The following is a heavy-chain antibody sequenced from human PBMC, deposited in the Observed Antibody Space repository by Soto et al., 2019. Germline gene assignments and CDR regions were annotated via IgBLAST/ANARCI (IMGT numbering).Heavy chain of an antibody. J-gene: IGHJ6*02. CDR3: ARDRAWASDKYGMDV. CDR2: VYYSGSA. V-gene: IGHV4-61*08. CDR1: GGSVSSPDDY. Sequence: SETLSLTCTVSGGSVSSPDDYWSWIRQPPGKGLEWIAYVYYSGSANYDPSLKSRVTISVDRSKNQFSLKLKSVTAADTAVYYCARDRAWASDKYGMDVWGQGTTVTVSS. D-gene: IGHD6-6*01.